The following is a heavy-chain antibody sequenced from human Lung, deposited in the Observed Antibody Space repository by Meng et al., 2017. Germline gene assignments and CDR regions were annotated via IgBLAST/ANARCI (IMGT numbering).Heavy chain of an antibody. CDR3: ARGPTTMAHDFDY. D-gene: IGHD4-11*01. CDR2: INHSGST. J-gene: IGHJ4*02. CDR1: GWAFSDDY. Sequence: QSWVRCVFSPSEYLVDTRGCSGWAFSDDYWGWIRQPPGKGLECIGDINHSGSTNYNPSLESRATISVDTSQNNLSLKLSSVTAADSAVYYCARGPTTMAHDFDYWGQGTLVTVSS. V-gene: IGHV4-34*01.